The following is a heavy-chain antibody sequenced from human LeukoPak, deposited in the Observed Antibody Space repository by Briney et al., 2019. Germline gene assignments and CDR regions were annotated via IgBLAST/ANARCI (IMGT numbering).Heavy chain of an antibody. D-gene: IGHD3-16*02. CDR3: AKVGVVWGSYRYLDD. V-gene: IGHV3-23*01. Sequence: GGSLRLSCAASVFTFSRYAMSWVRQAPGKGLEWVSAISGSGGSTHYADSVKGRFTISRDNSKNTLYLQMNSLRAEDTAVYYCAKVGVVWGSYRYLDDWGQGTLVTVSS. CDR2: ISGSGGST. J-gene: IGHJ4*02. CDR1: VFTFSRYA.